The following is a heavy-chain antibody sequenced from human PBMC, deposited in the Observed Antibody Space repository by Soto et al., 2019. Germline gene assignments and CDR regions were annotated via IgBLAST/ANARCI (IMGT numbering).Heavy chain of an antibody. D-gene: IGHD3-10*01. CDR2: ISGSGDST. J-gene: IGHJ5*02. CDR1: GFTFSSYA. Sequence: EVQLLESGGGLVQPGGSLRLSCAASGFTFSSYAMNWVHQAPGKGLEWVSIISGSGDSTYYADSVKGRFTISRDNTKNTLYLQMNSLRAEDTAVYYCANKFFSGSGSYRGWFDPWGQGTLVTVSS. CDR3: ANKFFSGSGSYRGWFDP. V-gene: IGHV3-23*01.